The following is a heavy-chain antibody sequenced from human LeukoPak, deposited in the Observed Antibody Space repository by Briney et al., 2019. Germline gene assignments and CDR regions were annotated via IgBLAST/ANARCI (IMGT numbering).Heavy chain of an antibody. CDR3: ARLSSSWYKYYFDY. CDR2: INHSGST. V-gene: IGHV4-34*01. J-gene: IGHJ4*02. D-gene: IGHD6-13*01. Sequence: SETLSLTCAVYGGSFSGYYWSWIRQPPGKGLEWIGEINHSGSTNYNPSLKSRVTISVDTSKNQFSLKLSSVTAADTAVYYCARLSSSWYKYYFDYWGQGTLVAVPS. CDR1: GGSFSGYY.